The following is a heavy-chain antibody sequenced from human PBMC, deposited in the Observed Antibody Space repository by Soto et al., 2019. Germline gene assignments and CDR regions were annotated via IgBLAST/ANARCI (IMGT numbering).Heavy chain of an antibody. D-gene: IGHD2-21*01. Sequence: QVQLVESGGGVVQPGRSLRLSCAASGFTFSSYAMHWVRQAPGKGLEWVAVISYDGSNKYYADSVKGRFTISRDNSKXXXXXXXXXXXXXXXXXXXCARDPFLVWGQGTTVTVSS. CDR2: ISYDGSNK. J-gene: IGHJ6*02. V-gene: IGHV3-30-3*01. CDR3: ARDPFLV. CDR1: GFTFSSYA.